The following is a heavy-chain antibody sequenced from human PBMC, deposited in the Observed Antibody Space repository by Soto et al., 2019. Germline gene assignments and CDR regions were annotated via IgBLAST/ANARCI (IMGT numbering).Heavy chain of an antibody. J-gene: IGHJ6*02. CDR1: GFTFSSYW. Sequence: GWCLRLSCAASGFTFSSYWMHWVRQAPGKGRVWVSRINSDGNITSYADSVKGRFTISRDNAKKTLYLQMNSLRAEDMAVYYCVRDTQVLRYLGGVWAYCYGMDVWGQGTTVTVSS. CDR2: INSDGNIT. D-gene: IGHD3-3*01. V-gene: IGHV3-74*01. CDR3: VRDTQVLRYLGGVWAYCYGMDV.